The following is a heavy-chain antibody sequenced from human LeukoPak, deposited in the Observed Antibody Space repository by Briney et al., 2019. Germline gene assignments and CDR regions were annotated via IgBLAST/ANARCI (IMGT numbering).Heavy chain of an antibody. D-gene: IGHD1-26*01. V-gene: IGHV3-74*01. Sequence: PTGGSLRLSCAASGFTFSSYWMHWVRQAPGKGLVWVSRINSDGSSTSYADSVKGRFTISRDNAKNTLYLQMNSLRAEDTAVYYCARDFVTEGSYYGFDYWGQGTLVTVSS. CDR1: GFTFSSYW. J-gene: IGHJ4*02. CDR3: ARDFVTEGSYYGFDY. CDR2: INSDGSST.